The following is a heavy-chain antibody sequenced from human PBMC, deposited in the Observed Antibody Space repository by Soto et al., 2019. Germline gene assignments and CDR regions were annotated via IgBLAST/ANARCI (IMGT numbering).Heavy chain of an antibody. CDR1: GGSISSSSYY. CDR3: ASEIAAAGYYGMDV. V-gene: IGHV4-39*01. Sequence: SETLSLTCTVSGGSISSSSYYWGWIRQPPGKGLEWIGSIYYSGSTYYNPSLKSRVTISVDTSKNQFSLKLSSVTAADTAVYYCASEIAAAGYYGMDVWGQGTTVTVSS. J-gene: IGHJ6*02. CDR2: IYYSGST. D-gene: IGHD6-25*01.